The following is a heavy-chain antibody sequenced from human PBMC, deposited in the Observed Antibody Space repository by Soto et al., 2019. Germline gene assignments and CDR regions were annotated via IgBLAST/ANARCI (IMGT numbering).Heavy chain of an antibody. CDR2: IYYSGST. J-gene: IGHJ4*02. Sequence: QVQLQESGPGLVRPSETLSLTCTVSGGSVSSGSYYWSWIRQRPGKGLEGIGYIYYSGSTSYNPSLKSRVTISVDKSNSHFYLQMSSVTAADPELYDCARGPRSYAIDYWGQGTLVTVS. CDR3: ARGPRSYAIDY. CDR1: GGSVSSGSYY. V-gene: IGHV4-61*03. D-gene: IGHD3-16*01.